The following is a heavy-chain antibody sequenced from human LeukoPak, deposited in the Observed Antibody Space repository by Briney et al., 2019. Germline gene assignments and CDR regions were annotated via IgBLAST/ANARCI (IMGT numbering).Heavy chain of an antibody. D-gene: IGHD1-7*01. CDR3: ARGRITGTSDY. Sequence: GGSLRLSCAASGFTFSSYGMHWVRQAPVKGLEWVAVIWYDGSNKYYADSVKGRFTISRDNSKNTLYLQMNSLRAEATAVYYCARGRITGTSDYWGQGTPVTVSS. J-gene: IGHJ4*02. CDR1: GFTFSSYG. CDR2: IWYDGSNK. V-gene: IGHV3-33*01.